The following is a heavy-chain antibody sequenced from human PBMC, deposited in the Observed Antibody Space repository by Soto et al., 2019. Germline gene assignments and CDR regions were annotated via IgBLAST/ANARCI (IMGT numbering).Heavy chain of an antibody. V-gene: IGHV3-11*06. J-gene: IGHJ6*02. CDR2: ISSSSSYT. CDR1: GFTFSDYY. Sequence: GGSLRLSCAASGFTFSDYYMSWIRQAPGKGLEWVSYISSSSSYTNYADSVKGRFTISRDNAKNSLYLQMNSLRAEDTAVYYCARDYVIAAAGTDYYYGMDVWGQGTTVTVSS. CDR3: ARDYVIAAAGTDYYYGMDV. D-gene: IGHD6-13*01.